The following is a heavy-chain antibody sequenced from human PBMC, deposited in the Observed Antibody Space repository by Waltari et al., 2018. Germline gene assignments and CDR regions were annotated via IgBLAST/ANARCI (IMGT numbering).Heavy chain of an antibody. CDR3: ATPSDGAAAGTGY. CDR1: GFTFSSSG. J-gene: IGHJ4*02. V-gene: IGHV3-30*02. CDR2: IRYDGSNK. Sequence: QVQLVESGGGVVQPGGSLRLSCAASGFTFSSSGLHWVRQAPGKGLEWVAFIRYDGSNKYDADSVKGRFTISRDNSKNTLYLQMNSLRAEDTAVYYCATPSDGAAAGTGYWGQGTLVTVSS. D-gene: IGHD6-13*01.